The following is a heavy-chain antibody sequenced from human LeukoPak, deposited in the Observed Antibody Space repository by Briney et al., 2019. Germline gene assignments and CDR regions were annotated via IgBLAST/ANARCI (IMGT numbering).Heavy chain of an antibody. D-gene: IGHD3-3*01. Sequence: PSETLSLTCTVSGGSISSGGYYWSWIRQHPGKGLEWIGYIYYSGSTYYNPSLKSRVTISVDTSKNQFSLKLSSVTAADTAVYYCLRFSLXYXMDVWGQGTTVTVSS. CDR3: LRFSLXYXMDV. V-gene: IGHV4-31*03. CDR2: IYYSGST. J-gene: IGHJ6*02. CDR1: GGSISSGGYY.